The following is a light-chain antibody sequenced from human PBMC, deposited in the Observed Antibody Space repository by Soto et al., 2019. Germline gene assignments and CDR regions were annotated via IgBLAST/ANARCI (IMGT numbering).Light chain of an antibody. CDR3: LQFDNSPLYT. J-gene: IGKJ2*01. CDR2: GAS. Sequence: IVLTQSPGTLSLSPWERATLSCRASQSVSSSSLTWYQQKPGQAPRLLIYGASTRATGIPDRFSGSGSGTDFSLTISRLEPEDFAVYYCLQFDNSPLYTFGQGTKVDIK. CDR1: QSVSSSS. V-gene: IGKV3-20*01.